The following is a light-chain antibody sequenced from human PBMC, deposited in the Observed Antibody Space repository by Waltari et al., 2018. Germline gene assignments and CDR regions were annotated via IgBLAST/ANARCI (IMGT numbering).Light chain of an antibody. CDR1: GPNLGAGYA. V-gene: IGLV1-40*01. CDR3: QSYDTSLSVV. Sequence: SVLTQPPSVPGAPRPRVTISSTGRGPNLGAGYAVPWYQQLPRAAPKLLIYGSTSRPLGVPARFFGSTSGTSASLAITGLQAEDEADYYCQSYDTSLSVVFGGGTKLTVL. CDR2: GST. J-gene: IGLJ3*02.